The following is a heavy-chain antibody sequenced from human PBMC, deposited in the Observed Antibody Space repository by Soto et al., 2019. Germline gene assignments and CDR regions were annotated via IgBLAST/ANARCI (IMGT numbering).Heavy chain of an antibody. J-gene: IGHJ6*02. V-gene: IGHV1-18*01. CDR2: ISDYNGNT. D-gene: IGHD3-10*01. CDR3: ASEGYYSGSGTYSPPRYYGMDV. Sequence: QVQLVQSGAEVRKPGASVKVSCKASGYTFSNYGLSWVRQAPGQGLEWMGWISDYNGNTHYAQKFQGRLIMTTDTSTRPACVELRSLTSDDTAGYFCASEGYYSGSGTYSPPRYYGMDVWGQGTTVTVSS. CDR1: GYTFSNYG.